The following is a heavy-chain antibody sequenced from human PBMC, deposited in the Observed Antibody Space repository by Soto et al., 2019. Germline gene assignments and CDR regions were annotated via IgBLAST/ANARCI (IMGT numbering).Heavy chain of an antibody. V-gene: IGHV2-5*02. CDR1: GFSLNTHAMG. CDR3: AHRMAVVGIDTFDF. D-gene: IGHD6-19*01. CDR2: IYWDDDK. J-gene: IGHJ3*01. Sequence: SGPTLVNPTQTLTLTWTFSGFSLNTHAMGVGWIRQPPGKALEWLALIYWDDDKRYNPTLNSRLTITKDTSKNQVVLTMTNVDPVDTASYFCAHRMAVVGIDTFDFWGQGTMVTVSS.